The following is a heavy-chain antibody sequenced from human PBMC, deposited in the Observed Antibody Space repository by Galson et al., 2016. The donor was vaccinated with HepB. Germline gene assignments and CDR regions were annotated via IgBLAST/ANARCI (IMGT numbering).Heavy chain of an antibody. V-gene: IGHV4-31*03. Sequence: TLSLTCTVSGGSISSGGFYWSWIRQLPGKGLEWIGYIFYSGTTHYTRSLKSRITISVDTSKNQFSLRLNSVTEADTAVYYCARDPGSGGIGVDVWGQGTTVTVS. CDR1: GGSISSGGFY. CDR2: IFYSGTT. J-gene: IGHJ6*02. CDR3: ARDPGSGGIGVDV. D-gene: IGHD3-10*01.